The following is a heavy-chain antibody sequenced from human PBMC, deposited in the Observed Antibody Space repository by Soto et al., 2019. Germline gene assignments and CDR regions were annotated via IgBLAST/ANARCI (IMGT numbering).Heavy chain of an antibody. D-gene: IGHD2-2*02. CDR2: MNPNSGNT. Sequence: GASVKVSCKASGYTFTSYDINWVRQATGQGLEWMGWMNPNSGNTGYAQKFQGRVTMTRNTSISTAYMELSSLRAEDTAVYYCVREGRSSTSCNTGCAFDIWGQGTMVTVSS. CDR3: VREGRSSTSCNTGCAFDI. J-gene: IGHJ3*02. CDR1: GYTFTSYD. V-gene: IGHV1-8*01.